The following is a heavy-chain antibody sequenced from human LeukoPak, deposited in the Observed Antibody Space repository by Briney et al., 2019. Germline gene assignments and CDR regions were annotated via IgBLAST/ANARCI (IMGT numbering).Heavy chain of an antibody. CDR2: INWNGGRT. J-gene: IGHJ4*02. Sequence: SGGSLRLSCAASGFTFSSYGMSWVRQAPGKGLEWVSGINWNGGRTGYADSVKGRFTISRDNAKNSLYLQMNSLRAEDTALYYCARGPIAAADYYFDYWGQGTLVTVSS. CDR3: ARGPIAAADYYFDY. CDR1: GFTFSSYG. D-gene: IGHD6-13*01. V-gene: IGHV3-20*04.